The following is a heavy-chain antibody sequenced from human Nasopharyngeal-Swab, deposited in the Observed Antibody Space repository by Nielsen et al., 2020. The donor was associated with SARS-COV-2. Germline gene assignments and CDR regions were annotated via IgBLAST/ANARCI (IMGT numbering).Heavy chain of an antibody. V-gene: IGHV3-9*01. Sequence: GGSLRLSCAASGFTFDDYAMHWVRQAPGKGLEWVSGISWNSGSIGYADSVKGRFTISRDNSKNTLYLQMNSLRAEDTAVYYCAKDFVGQQTYYYYGMDVWGQGTTVTVSS. J-gene: IGHJ6*02. CDR3: AKDFVGQQTYYYYGMDV. D-gene: IGHD6-13*01. CDR2: ISWNSGSI. CDR1: GFTFDDYA.